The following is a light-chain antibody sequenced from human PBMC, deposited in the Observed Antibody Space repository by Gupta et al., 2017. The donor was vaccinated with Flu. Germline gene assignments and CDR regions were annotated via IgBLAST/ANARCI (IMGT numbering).Light chain of an antibody. V-gene: IGKV3-20*01. CDR1: QSVSSSY. CDR2: GAS. J-gene: IGKJ1*01. Sequence: GSQSVSSSYLAWYQQKPGQAPRLLIYGASSRATGIPDRFSGSGSGTDFTLTISRLESEDFAVYYCQQYGSSRWTFGQGTKVEIK. CDR3: QQYGSSRWT.